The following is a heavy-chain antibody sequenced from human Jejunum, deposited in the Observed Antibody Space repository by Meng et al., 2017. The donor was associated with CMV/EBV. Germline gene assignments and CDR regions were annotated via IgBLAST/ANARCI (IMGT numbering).Heavy chain of an antibody. CDR3: TRDSESYPPYY. Sequence: QVQLQESGPGLVEPSGTLSLTCAVSGGSLSSNNWWSWVRQPPGKGLEWIGEIYHSGKTYYNPSLKSRVTISLDTSKNQFSLVLSSVTAADTAMYYCTRDSESYPPYYWGQGTLVTVSS. D-gene: IGHD1-26*01. V-gene: IGHV4-4*02. CDR1: GGSLSSNNW. CDR2: IYHSGKT. J-gene: IGHJ4*02.